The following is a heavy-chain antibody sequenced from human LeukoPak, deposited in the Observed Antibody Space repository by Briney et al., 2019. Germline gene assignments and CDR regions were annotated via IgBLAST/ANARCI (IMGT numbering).Heavy chain of an antibody. V-gene: IGHV4-34*01. J-gene: IGHJ6*02. CDR3: AREVVIPAAQGMDV. CDR1: GGSFSGYY. CDR2: INHSGST. D-gene: IGHD2-2*01. Sequence: SETLSLTCAVYGGSFSGYYWKWIRQPPGKGLEWIGEINHSGSTNYNPSLKSRVIISVDTSKNQFSLKLSSVTAADTAVYYCAREVVIPAAQGMDVWGQGTTVTVSS.